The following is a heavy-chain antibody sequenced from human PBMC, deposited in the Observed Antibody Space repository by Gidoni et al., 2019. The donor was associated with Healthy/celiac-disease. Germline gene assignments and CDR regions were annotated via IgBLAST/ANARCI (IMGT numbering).Heavy chain of an antibody. D-gene: IGHD3-10*01. CDR1: GFTFSSYA. Sequence: EVQLLVSVGGFVHPGGSLRLSRAASGFTFSSYAISWVRQALGKGLEWGSAISGSGGSTYYEDSVKGRLTSSRDNAKNTLYLQMNSVRDEDTAVYYWAKAEYYYGSGSSLAEYFQHWGQGTLVNVSS. V-gene: IGHV3-23*01. CDR2: ISGSGGST. CDR3: AKAEYYYGSGSSLAEYFQH. J-gene: IGHJ1*01.